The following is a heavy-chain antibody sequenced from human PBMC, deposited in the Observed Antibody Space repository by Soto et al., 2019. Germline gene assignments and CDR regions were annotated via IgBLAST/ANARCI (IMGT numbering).Heavy chain of an antibody. J-gene: IGHJ5*02. CDR1: GDSISSYY. CDR2: VYYSWST. CDR3: AGDPGTPYVDWFDP. Sequence: SETLSLTCTVSGDSISSYYCSFCRQPALKCLERIGYVYYSWSTNYNPSLKSRVIISVYTSKYQFSLTLSSVTAADAAVDYCAGDPGTPYVDWFDPWGQGTLVTVSS. V-gene: IGHV4-59*01. D-gene: IGHD3-16*01.